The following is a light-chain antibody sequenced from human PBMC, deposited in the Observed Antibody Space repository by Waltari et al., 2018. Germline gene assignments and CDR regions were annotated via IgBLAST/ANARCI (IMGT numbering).Light chain of an antibody. J-gene: IGKJ5*01. Sequence: EIVLTQSQATLSLSPGERATLPGRASQSVDSYLAWYQQKPGQAPRLLIYDASNRATGIPARFSGSGSGTDFTLTISSLEPEDFAVYYCQQRSNWPPITFGQGTRLEIK. V-gene: IGKV3-11*01. CDR3: QQRSNWPPIT. CDR2: DAS. CDR1: QSVDSY.